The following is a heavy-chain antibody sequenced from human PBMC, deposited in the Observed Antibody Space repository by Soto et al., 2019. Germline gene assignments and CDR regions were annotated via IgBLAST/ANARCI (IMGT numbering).Heavy chain of an antibody. Sequence: QVQLVQSGAEVKKPGASVKVSCEASGYTFSSIGISWVRQAPGQGLEWTGWIRPYNGETYYTQRLQGRVTMTTDTSTSTAYMELRSLRSDDTAIYYCARDLDGSGSYFTDFWGQGTLVTVSS. D-gene: IGHD3-10*01. CDR2: IRPYNGET. CDR1: GYTFSSIG. CDR3: ARDLDGSGSYFTDF. V-gene: IGHV1-18*01. J-gene: IGHJ4*02.